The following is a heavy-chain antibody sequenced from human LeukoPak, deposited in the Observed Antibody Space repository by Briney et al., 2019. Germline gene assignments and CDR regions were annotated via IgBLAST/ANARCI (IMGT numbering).Heavy chain of an antibody. CDR1: GYTFTGYY. V-gene: IGHV1-46*01. D-gene: IGHD2-2*01. J-gene: IGHJ4*02. CDR3: ARGYSTTMGTY. Sequence: GASVKVSCKASGYTFTGYYMHWVRQAPGQGLEWMGMFRPSGAGTGYAQKFQGRVTMTRDTSTSTVYMELSSLRSEDTAVYFCARGYSTTMGTYWGQGTLVTVSS. CDR2: FRPSGAGT.